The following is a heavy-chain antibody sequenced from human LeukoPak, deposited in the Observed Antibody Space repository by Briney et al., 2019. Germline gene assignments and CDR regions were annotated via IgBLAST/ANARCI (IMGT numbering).Heavy chain of an antibody. CDR1: GGSISSYY. D-gene: IGHD3-3*01. J-gene: IGHJ3*02. CDR2: IYTSGST. CDR3: ARDSGRITIFGVVTPSDAFDI. V-gene: IGHV4-4*07. Sequence: PSETLSLTCTVSGGSISSYYWSWIRQPAGKGLEWIGRIYTSGSTNYNPSLKRRVTMSVDTSKNQFSLKLSSVTAADTAVYYCARDSGRITIFGVVTPSDAFDIWGQGTMVTVSS.